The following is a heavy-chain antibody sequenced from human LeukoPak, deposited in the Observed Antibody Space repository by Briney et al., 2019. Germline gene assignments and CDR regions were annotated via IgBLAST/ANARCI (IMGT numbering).Heavy chain of an antibody. D-gene: IGHD5-24*01. Sequence: GESLKISCKGSGYSFTNYWIGWVRQMPGKGLEWMGTICPGDSDTTYSPSFQGQVTMSADKSISTACLQWSSLTASDTAMYYCARVATIYDAFDIWGQGTMVTVSS. J-gene: IGHJ3*02. CDR2: ICPGDSDT. CDR1: GYSFTNYW. V-gene: IGHV5-51*01. CDR3: ARVATIYDAFDI.